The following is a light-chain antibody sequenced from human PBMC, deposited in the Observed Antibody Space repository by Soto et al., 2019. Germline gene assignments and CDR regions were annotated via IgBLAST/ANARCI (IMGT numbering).Light chain of an antibody. Sequence: SALTQPPSASGSPGQSVTISCTATSSDVGAYIFVSWYQQHPGKAPKLMVYDVNRRPPGVPDRFFGSKSGNTASLTVSGLQAEDEADYYCVSFAGGTYVFGTGTKVTVL. CDR2: DVN. J-gene: IGLJ1*01. CDR1: SSDVGAYIF. CDR3: VSFAGGTYV. V-gene: IGLV2-8*01.